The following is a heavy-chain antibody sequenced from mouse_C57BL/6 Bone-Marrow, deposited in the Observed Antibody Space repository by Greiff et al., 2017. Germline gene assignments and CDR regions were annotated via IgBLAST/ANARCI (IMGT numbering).Heavy chain of an antibody. CDR2: IDPANGNT. CDR1: GFNIKNTY. Sequence: EVQLQQSVAELVRPGASVKLSCKASGFNIKNTYMHWVKQRPEQGLEWIGRIDPANGNTKYAPKFQGKATLTADPSSNPAYLQISSLTSEDTAIXYCARHRHGAMDNWGQGTSVTVSS. CDR3: ARHRHGAMDN. J-gene: IGHJ4*01. D-gene: IGHD3-1*01. V-gene: IGHV14-3*01.